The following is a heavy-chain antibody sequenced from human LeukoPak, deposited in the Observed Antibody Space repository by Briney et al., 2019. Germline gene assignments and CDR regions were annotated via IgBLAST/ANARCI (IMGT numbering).Heavy chain of an antibody. CDR3: ARVTLTSANFDY. CDR2: ISSSGSTI. V-gene: IGHV3-48*03. CDR1: GFTFSSYE. Sequence: GGSLRLSCAASGFTFSSYEMNWVRQAPGKGLEWVSYISSSGSTIYYADSVKGRFTISRDNAKNSLYLQMNSLRAEDTAMYYCARVTLTSANFDYWGQGTLVTVSS. J-gene: IGHJ4*02.